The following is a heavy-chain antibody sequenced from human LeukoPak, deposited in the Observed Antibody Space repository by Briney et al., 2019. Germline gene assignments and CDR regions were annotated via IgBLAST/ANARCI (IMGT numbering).Heavy chain of an antibody. Sequence: SETLSLTCTVSGGSISSYYWSWIRQPPGKGLEWIGYIYYSGSTNYNPSLKSRVTISVDTSKNQFSLRLDSVTAADTAMYYCAKMEQRLFDYWGQGTLVTVSS. D-gene: IGHD6-25*01. CDR2: IYYSGST. CDR3: AKMEQRLFDY. J-gene: IGHJ4*02. CDR1: GGSISSYY. V-gene: IGHV4-59*12.